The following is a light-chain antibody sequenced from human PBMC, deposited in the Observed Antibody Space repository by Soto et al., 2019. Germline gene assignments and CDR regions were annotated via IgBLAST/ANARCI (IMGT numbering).Light chain of an antibody. CDR1: NIGSIS. CDR3: QVWDSISDHYV. CDR2: DDS. Sequence: SYELTQPPSVSVAPGQTARITCGGNNIGSISVHWYQQNPGQAPVLVVYDDSGRPSGVPERFSGSNSGNTATLTISRVEAGDEADYYCQVWDSISDHYVFGTGTK. J-gene: IGLJ1*01. V-gene: IGLV3-21*02.